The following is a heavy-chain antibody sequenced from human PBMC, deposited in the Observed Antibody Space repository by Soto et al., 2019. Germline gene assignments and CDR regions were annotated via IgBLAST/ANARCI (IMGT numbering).Heavy chain of an antibody. CDR1: GGTLNTYG. J-gene: IGHJ4*02. CDR3: ARQLYGGVSGYFDY. D-gene: IGHD3-10*01. CDR2: IIPIFGTT. V-gene: IGHV1-69*13. Sequence: ASVKVSCKTPGGTLNTYGITWVRQAPGRGLEWMGAIIPIFGTTDYAPKFQGRVTIIADASTSTVYLDVRSPRSEDTATYYCARQLYGGVSGYFDYWGQGTPVTV.